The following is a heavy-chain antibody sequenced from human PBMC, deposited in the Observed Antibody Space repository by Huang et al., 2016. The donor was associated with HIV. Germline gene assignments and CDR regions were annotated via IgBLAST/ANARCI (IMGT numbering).Heavy chain of an antibody. CDR2: IYYKGSS. CDR1: GGSIRSSDYH. J-gene: IGHJ6*03. CDR3: ARHREGPVAYYSGWGSHLNYMDV. D-gene: IGHD3-10*01. V-gene: IGHV4-39*01. Sequence: QLLLQESGPGLVTPSEALALTCAVSGGSIRSSDYHWGWIRQPPGKGLEWMGSIYYKGSSTYSPSLKSRVTIAVDTSKNLFFLNLTSMTAADTAVYYCARHREGPVAYYSGWGSHLNYMDVWGRGRTVGVSS.